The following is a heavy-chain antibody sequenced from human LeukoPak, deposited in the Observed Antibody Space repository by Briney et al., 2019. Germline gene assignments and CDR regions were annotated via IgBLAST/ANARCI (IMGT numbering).Heavy chain of an antibody. Sequence: GGSLRLSCAASAFTVSTNFMSWVRQAPGEGLEWVSVIYSGGTTYYADSVKGRFTISRDNSKNTLYLQMNTLRAEDTAVYYCARAPYSSLYYFDYWGQGTLVTVSS. V-gene: IGHV3-53*01. CDR2: IYSGGTT. CDR3: ARAPYSSLYYFDY. D-gene: IGHD6-13*01. J-gene: IGHJ4*02. CDR1: AFTVSTNF.